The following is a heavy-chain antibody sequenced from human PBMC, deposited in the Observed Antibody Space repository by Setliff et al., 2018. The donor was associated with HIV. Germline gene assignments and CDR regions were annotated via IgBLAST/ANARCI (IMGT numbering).Heavy chain of an antibody. CDR2: INPIVTIA. D-gene: IGHD3-22*01. CDR1: GGSFTGYT. J-gene: IGHJ5*02. CDR3: ARERPVDHYESNDYQLAGWFDP. V-gene: IGHV1-69*04. Sequence: SVKVSCKASGGSFTGYTVSWVRQAPGQGLEWMGRINPIVTIAHYAEQFVGRVTITADKSTSTTYMEVSSLRSEDTAVYHCARERPVDHYESNDYQLAGWFDPWGQGTLVTVSS.